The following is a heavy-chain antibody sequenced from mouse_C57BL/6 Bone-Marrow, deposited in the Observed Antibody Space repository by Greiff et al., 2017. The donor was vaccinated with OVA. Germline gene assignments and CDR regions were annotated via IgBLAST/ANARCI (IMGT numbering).Heavy chain of an antibody. CDR2: ISNLAFSI. CDR3: ARLYYDYDGDYWYFDV. Sequence: DVMLVESGGGLVQPGGSLKLSCAASGFTFSDYGMAWVRQAPRKGPEWVAFISNLAFSIYYAATVTGRFTISREHAKNTLYLEMSSLRSEDTAMYYCARLYYDYDGDYWYFDVWGTGTTVTVSS. D-gene: IGHD2-4*01. V-gene: IGHV5-15*01. J-gene: IGHJ1*03. CDR1: GFTFSDYG.